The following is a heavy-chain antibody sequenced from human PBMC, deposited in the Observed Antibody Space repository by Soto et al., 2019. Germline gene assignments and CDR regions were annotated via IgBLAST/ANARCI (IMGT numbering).Heavy chain of an antibody. CDR1: GFTFKTYG. CDR2: LSYDGVNK. Sequence: QVQLMESGGGVVQPGRSLRLSCAASGFTFKTYGMHWVRQVPGKGLQWVAALSYDGVNKFYVDSVKGRFTVSRDNSKNTVSLEMSSLRADDSAVYYCARDRGHVEWLPRQIDYWAREPRSPSPQ. D-gene: IGHD3-3*01. V-gene: IGHV3-30*03. J-gene: IGHJ4*02. CDR3: ARDRGHVEWLPRQIDY.